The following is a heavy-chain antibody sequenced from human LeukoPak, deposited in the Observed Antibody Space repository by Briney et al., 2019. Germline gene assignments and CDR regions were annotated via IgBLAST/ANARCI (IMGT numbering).Heavy chain of an antibody. D-gene: IGHD1-26*01. CDR3: ARMRSGSFGMDY. Sequence: PGGSLRLSCVASGFTFSSYSMNWVRQAPGKGLEWVSSISSSSSYIYYADSVKGRFTISRDNAKNSLYLQMNSLRAEDTAVYYCARMRSGSFGMDYWGQGTLVTVSS. V-gene: IGHV3-21*01. CDR1: GFTFSSYS. CDR2: ISSSSSYI. J-gene: IGHJ4*02.